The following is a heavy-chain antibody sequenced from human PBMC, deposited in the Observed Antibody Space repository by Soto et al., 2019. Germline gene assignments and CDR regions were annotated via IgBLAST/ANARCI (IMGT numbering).Heavy chain of an antibody. CDR1: GGSISSGGYS. CDR2: IYHSGST. CDR3: ARGRYYDILTGYSRRREAYYYGMDV. Sequence: PSETLSLTCAVSGGSISSGGYSWSWIRQPPGKGLEWIWYIYHSGSTYYNPSLKSRVTISVDRSKNQFSLKLSSVTAADTAVYYCARGRYYDILTGYSRRREAYYYGMDVWGQGTTVTVS. D-gene: IGHD3-9*01. V-gene: IGHV4-30-2*01. J-gene: IGHJ6*02.